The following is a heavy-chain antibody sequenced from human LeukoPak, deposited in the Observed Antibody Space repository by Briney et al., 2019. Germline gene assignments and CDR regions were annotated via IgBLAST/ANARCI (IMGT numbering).Heavy chain of an antibody. V-gene: IGHV4-59*01. CDR1: GGSISSYY. Sequence: SETLSLTCTVSGGSISSYYWSWIRQPPGKGLEWIGYIYYSGSTNYNPSLKSRVTISVDTSKNQFSLKLRSVTAADTAVYYCAREVVAAAGTVDYWGQGTLVTVSS. CDR2: IYYSGST. J-gene: IGHJ4*02. CDR3: AREVVAAAGTVDY. D-gene: IGHD6-13*01.